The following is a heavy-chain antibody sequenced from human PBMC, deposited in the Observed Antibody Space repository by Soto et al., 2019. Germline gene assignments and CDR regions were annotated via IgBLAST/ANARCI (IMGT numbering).Heavy chain of an antibody. CDR2: IIPIFGTA. CDR3: ARETMVRGVIIDVGMDV. V-gene: IGHV1-69*13. CDR1: GGTFSSYA. J-gene: IGHJ6*02. Sequence: ASVKVSCKASGGTFSSYAISWVRQAPGQGLEWMGGIIPIFGTANYAQKFQGRVTITADESTSTAYMELSSLRSEDTAVYYCARETMVRGVIIDVGMDVCRQGTTVTVSS. D-gene: IGHD3-10*01.